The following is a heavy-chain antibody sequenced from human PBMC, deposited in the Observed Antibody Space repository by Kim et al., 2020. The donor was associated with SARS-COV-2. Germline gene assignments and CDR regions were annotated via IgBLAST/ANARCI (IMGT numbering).Heavy chain of an antibody. CDR3: ARGHQWLIKN. Sequence: GGSLRLSCAASGFTFDDYAIHWVRQGPGNGLEWVSLISRDGGEIKYADSVEGRFTISRDNSKKSVYLQMNSLRSEDTALYYCARGHQWLIKNWGQGTQVTVSS. CDR2: ISRDGGEI. D-gene: IGHD6-19*01. V-gene: IGHV3-43*02. CDR1: GFTFDDYA. J-gene: IGHJ4*02.